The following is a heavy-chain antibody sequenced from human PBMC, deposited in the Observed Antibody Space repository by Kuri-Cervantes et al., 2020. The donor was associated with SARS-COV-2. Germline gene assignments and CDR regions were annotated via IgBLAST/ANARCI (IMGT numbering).Heavy chain of an antibody. Sequence: SETLSLTCTVSGGSISSYYWSWIRQPPGKGLEWIGYIYYGGSTNYNPSLKSRVTISVDTSKNQFSLKLSSVTAADTAVYYCASLRTGEGPLLDYWGQGTLVTVSS. CDR1: GGSISSYY. D-gene: IGHD7-27*01. CDR3: ASLRTGEGPLLDY. CDR2: IYYGGST. J-gene: IGHJ4*02. V-gene: IGHV4-59*12.